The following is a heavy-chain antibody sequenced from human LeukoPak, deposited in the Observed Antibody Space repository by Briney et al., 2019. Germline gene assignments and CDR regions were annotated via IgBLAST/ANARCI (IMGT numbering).Heavy chain of an antibody. CDR3: ARDTTAAVYSGSLLGY. CDR2: IWYDGSNK. D-gene: IGHD1-26*01. Sequence: GGSLRLSCAASGFTFDDYAMHWVRQAPGKGLEWVAVIWYDGSNKYYADSVKGRFTISRDNSKNTLYLQMNSLRAEDTAVYYCARDTTAAVYSGSLLGYWGQGTLVTVSS. CDR1: GFTFDDYA. V-gene: IGHV3-33*08. J-gene: IGHJ4*02.